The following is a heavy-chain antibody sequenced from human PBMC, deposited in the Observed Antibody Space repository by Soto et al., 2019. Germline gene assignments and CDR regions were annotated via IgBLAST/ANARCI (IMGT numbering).Heavy chain of an antibody. CDR2: TIPIFGTA. D-gene: IGHD6-13*01. J-gene: IGHJ4*02. V-gene: IGHV1-69*13. Sequence: SVKVSCKASGGTFSSYAISWVRQAPGQGLEWMGGTIPIFGTANYAQKFQGRVTITADESTSTAYMELSSLRSEDTAVYYCARDMAAAGTGRFDYWGQGTLVTVSS. CDR1: GGTFSSYA. CDR3: ARDMAAAGTGRFDY.